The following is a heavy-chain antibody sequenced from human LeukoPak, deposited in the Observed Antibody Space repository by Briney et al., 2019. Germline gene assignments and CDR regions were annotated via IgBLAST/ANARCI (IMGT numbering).Heavy chain of an antibody. D-gene: IGHD3-16*01. J-gene: IGHJ6*02. CDR1: EFTFDDYA. V-gene: IGHV3-9*01. CDR2: ISWNSGSI. Sequence: GRSLRLSCAASEFTFDDYAMHWVRQAPGKGLEWVSGISWNSGSIGYADSVKGRFTISRDNAKNSLYLQMNSLRAEDTALYYCAKDMGGPQPYYYYYGMDVWGQGTTVTVSS. CDR3: AKDMGGPQPYYYYYGMDV.